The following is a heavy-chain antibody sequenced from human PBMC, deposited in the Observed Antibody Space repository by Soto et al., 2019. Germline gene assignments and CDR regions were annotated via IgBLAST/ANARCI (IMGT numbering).Heavy chain of an antibody. Sequence: QITLKESGPTLVKPTQTLTLTCTFSGFSLSTSAVGVVWIRQPPGKALEWLALIYWDDDKRYSPSLKSRLTITKDTSKNQVVLTMTNIDPVDTATYYCTHSRDRSGYYYPRFEYWGQGTLVTVSS. V-gene: IGHV2-5*02. D-gene: IGHD3-22*01. CDR2: IYWDDDK. J-gene: IGHJ4*02. CDR3: THSRDRSGYYYPRFEY. CDR1: GFSLSTSAVG.